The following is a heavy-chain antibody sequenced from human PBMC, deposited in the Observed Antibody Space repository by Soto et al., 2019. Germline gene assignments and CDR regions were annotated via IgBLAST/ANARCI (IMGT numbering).Heavy chain of an antibody. D-gene: IGHD5-12*01. V-gene: IGHV1-18*01. J-gene: IGHJ3*02. CDR2: ISPYKGYT. Sequence: ASVKVSCKASDYTFTSYGISWVRQAPGQGLEWMGWISPYKGYTNYAQELQGRATITADESTRTAYLELTSLRFEDTAVYYCARDGFMATLLGAGAAFDIWGQGTMVTVSS. CDR1: DYTFTSYG. CDR3: ARDGFMATLLGAGAAFDI.